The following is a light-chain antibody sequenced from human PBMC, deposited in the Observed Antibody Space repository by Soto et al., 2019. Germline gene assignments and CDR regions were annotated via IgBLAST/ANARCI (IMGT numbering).Light chain of an antibody. CDR1: QSVSSSY. J-gene: IGKJ5*01. CDR2: DVS. CDR3: QQRSNWPQIT. V-gene: IGKV3D-20*02. Sequence: EIVLTQSPGTLSLSPGERATLSCRSSQSVSSSYLAWYQQKPGQAPRLLIYDVSSRATGIPDRFSGSGSGTDFTLTISRLEPEDFAVYYCQQRSNWPQITFGQGTRLEIK.